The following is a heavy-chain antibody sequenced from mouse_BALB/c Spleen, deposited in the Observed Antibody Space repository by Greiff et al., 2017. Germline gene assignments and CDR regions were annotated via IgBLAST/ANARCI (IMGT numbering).Heavy chain of an antibody. J-gene: IGHJ4*01. CDR1: GYAFSSYW. Sequence: QVQLKESGAELVRPGSSVKISCKASGYAFSSYWMNWVKQRPGQGLEWIGQIYPGDGDTNYNGKFKGKATLTADKSSSTAYMQLSSLTSEDSAVYFCARSYGNFRYAMDYWGQGTSVTVSS. CDR3: ARSYGNFRYAMDY. CDR2: IYPGDGDT. V-gene: IGHV1-80*01. D-gene: IGHD2-1*01.